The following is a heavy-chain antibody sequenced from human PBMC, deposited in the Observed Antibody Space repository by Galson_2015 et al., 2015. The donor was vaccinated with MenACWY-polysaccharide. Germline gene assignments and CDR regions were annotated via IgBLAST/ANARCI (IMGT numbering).Heavy chain of an antibody. D-gene: IGHD3-22*01. CDR3: ARSKFSSGYFVRAFDI. Sequence: SLRLSCAASGFTFSNYWMNWVRQAPGKGLVWVSRINSDGSSTSYADSVKGRFTISRDNAKNTLYLQMNSLRAEDTAIYYCARSKFSSGYFVRAFDIWGQGTMVTVSS. CDR1: GFTFSNYW. J-gene: IGHJ3*02. CDR2: INSDGSST. V-gene: IGHV3-74*01.